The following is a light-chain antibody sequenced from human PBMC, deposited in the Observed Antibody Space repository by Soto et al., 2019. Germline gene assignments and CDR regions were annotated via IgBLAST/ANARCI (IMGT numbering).Light chain of an antibody. CDR2: AAS. V-gene: IGKV3-20*01. Sequence: EIVLTQSPGTLSLSPGERATLSCRASQSISSSYLAWYQQRPGQAPRLLIYAASSRATGIPDRFSGGGSATDFTLTVSRLEPEDFAVYYCQQYNSYSGTFGQGTKVEIK. J-gene: IGKJ1*01. CDR1: QSISSSY. CDR3: QQYNSYSGT.